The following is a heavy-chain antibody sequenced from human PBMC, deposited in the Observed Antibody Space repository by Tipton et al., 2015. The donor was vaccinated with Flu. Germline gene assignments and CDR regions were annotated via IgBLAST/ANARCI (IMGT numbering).Heavy chain of an antibody. V-gene: IGHV4-59*11. CDR2: IYYDGNT. J-gene: IGHJ4*02. CDR1: GASINTHY. Sequence: LRLSCTVSGASINTHYWSWIRQTPGKGLEWIGYIYYDGNTNYNSSPSLKSRVTIFLDTSRNQFSLKLSSVTAADTAMYFCAIGPGYSSGLDYWGQGTLVTVSS. CDR3: AIGPGYSSGLDY. D-gene: IGHD2-15*01.